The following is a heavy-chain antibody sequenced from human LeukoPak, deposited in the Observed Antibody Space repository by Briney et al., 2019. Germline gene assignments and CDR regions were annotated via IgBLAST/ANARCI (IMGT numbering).Heavy chain of an antibody. CDR3: ARGGYYDSSGYSP. J-gene: IGHJ4*02. CDR1: GYTFTSYA. D-gene: IGHD3-22*01. Sequence: GASVKVSCKASGYTFTSYAMHWVRQAPGQRLEWMGWINAGNGNTKYSQKFQGRVTITTDESTSTAYMELSRLRSDDTAVYYCARGGYYDSSGYSPWGQGTLVTFSS. V-gene: IGHV1-3*01. CDR2: INAGNGNT.